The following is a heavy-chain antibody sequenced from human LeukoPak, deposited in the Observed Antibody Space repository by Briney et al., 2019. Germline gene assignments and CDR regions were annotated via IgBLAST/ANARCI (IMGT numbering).Heavy chain of an antibody. CDR3: AKVGGRGCSSTSCHDY. CDR2: ISTSGTTT. CDR1: GFTFSGYE. J-gene: IGHJ4*02. V-gene: IGHV3-48*03. Sequence: PGGSLRLSCAASGFTFSGYEMNWVRQAPGKGLEWLAHISTSGTTTYYADSVKGRSTISRDNSKNTLYLQMNSLRAEDTAVYYCAKVGGRGCSSTSCHDYWGQGTLVTVSS. D-gene: IGHD2-2*01.